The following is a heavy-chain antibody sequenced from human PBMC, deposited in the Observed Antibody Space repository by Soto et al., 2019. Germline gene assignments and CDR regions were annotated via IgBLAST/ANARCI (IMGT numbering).Heavy chain of an antibody. CDR3: ARVLETIFGVVITEIDY. D-gene: IGHD3-3*01. CDR1: GYTFTSYG. V-gene: IGHV1-18*01. CDR2: ISAYNGNT. J-gene: IGHJ4*02. Sequence: QVQLVQSGAEVKKPGASVKVSCKASGYTFTSYGISWVRQAPGQGLEWMGWISAYNGNTNYAQKLQGRVTMTTDTSTSTAYMELWSLRSDDTAVYYCARVLETIFGVVITEIDYWGQGTLVTVSS.